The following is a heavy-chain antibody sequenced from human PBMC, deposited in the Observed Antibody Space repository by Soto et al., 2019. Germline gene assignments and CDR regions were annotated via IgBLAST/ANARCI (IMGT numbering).Heavy chain of an antibody. Sequence: LCSAASRETVRIYDMAWLCKEQGKGLVWVSRINSDGSRTNYADSVKGRFTTFRDNAKNTLYLQLNSLTAEDTAVYYCATVATGSYDWFDPWGQGTLVTAPQ. CDR1: RETVRIYD. V-gene: IGHV3-74*01. CDR3: ATVATGSYDWFDP. CDR2: INSDGSRT. D-gene: IGHD1-26*01. J-gene: IGHJ5*02.